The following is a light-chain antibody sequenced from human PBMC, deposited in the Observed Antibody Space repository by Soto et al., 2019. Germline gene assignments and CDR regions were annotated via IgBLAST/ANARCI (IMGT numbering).Light chain of an antibody. Sequence: EIVLTQSPGSLSLSPGQRATLSCRASQSVATTFFAWYQKKPGQAPRLLIYGASKRATGIPDRFSGSGSGTDFTLIISRLEPEYFAVYYCQQYMSSVTFGQGTKVEIK. CDR3: QQYMSSVT. J-gene: IGKJ1*01. CDR1: QSVATTF. CDR2: GAS. V-gene: IGKV3-20*01.